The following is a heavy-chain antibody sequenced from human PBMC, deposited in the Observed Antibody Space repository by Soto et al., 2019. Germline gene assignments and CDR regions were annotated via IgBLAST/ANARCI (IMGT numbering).Heavy chain of an antibody. V-gene: IGHV4-39*01. CDR2: IYYSGST. CDR3: ASPELAAVATGWFGT. J-gene: IGHJ5*02. Sequence: SETLSLTCTVSGGSISDSNYYWGWIRQPPGKDLEWIGSIYYSGSTHYNPSLESRVTTSIDTSKKQFSLSLWPVSAADTAVYYCASPELAAVATGWFGTWGQGRLDTVSS. CDR1: GGSISDSNYY. D-gene: IGHD6-13*01.